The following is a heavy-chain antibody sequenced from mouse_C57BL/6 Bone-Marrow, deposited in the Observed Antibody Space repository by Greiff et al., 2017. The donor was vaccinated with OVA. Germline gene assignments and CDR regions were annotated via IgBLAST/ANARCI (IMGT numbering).Heavy chain of an antibody. CDR3: ARKGSSYVRWYFDV. CDR2: IYPGDGDT. V-gene: IGHV1-82*01. J-gene: IGHJ1*03. Sequence: QVQLKESGPELVKPGASVKISCKASGYAFSSSWMNWVKQRPGKGLEWIGRIYPGDGDTNYNGKFKGKATLTADKSSSTAYMQLSSLTSEDSAVYFCARKGSSYVRWYFDVWGTGTTVTVSS. CDR1: GYAFSSSW. D-gene: IGHD1-1*01.